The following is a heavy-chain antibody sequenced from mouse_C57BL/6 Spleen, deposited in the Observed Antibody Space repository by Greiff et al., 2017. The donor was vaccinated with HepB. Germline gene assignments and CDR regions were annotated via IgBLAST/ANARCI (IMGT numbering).Heavy chain of an antibody. V-gene: IGHV1-52*01. CDR1: GYTFTSYW. CDR3: ARHWDYSYAMDY. J-gene: IGHJ4*01. Sequence: QVQLQQSGAELVRPGSSVKLSCKASGYTFTSYWMHWVKQRPIQGLEWIGNIDPSDSETHYNQKFKDKATLTVDKSSSTAYMQLSSLTSEDSAVYYCARHWDYSYAMDYWGQGTSVTVSS. CDR2: IDPSDSET. D-gene: IGHD2-13*01.